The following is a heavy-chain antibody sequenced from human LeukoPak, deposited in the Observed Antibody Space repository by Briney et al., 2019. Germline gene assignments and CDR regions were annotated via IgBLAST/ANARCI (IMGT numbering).Heavy chain of an antibody. D-gene: IGHD5-12*01. V-gene: IGHV3-30*02. CDR3: AKSQTGEWLRPIFDY. Sequence: GGSLRLSCAASGFTFSSYGMHWVRQAPGKGLEWVAIIRYDGSNKNYADSVKGRFTISRDNSKNTLYLQMNSLRAEDTAVYYCAKSQTGEWLRPIFDYWGQGTLVTVSS. CDR2: IRYDGSNK. CDR1: GFTFSSYG. J-gene: IGHJ4*02.